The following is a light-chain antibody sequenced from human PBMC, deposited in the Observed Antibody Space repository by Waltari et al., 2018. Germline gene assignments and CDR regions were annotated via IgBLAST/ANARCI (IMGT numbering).Light chain of an antibody. J-gene: IGLJ2*01. CDR1: SSKIGSHT. Sequence: QSVLTQPLSASGTPGQRITISCSGSSSKIGSHTVNWYQQLPGTAPKVLIYRNNQRPSGGPDRCSGAKSGTAASLAISGLQSEDEAEYHCAAWDDSLNGVIFGGGTKLTVL. CDR3: AAWDDSLNGVI. CDR2: RNN. V-gene: IGLV1-44*01.